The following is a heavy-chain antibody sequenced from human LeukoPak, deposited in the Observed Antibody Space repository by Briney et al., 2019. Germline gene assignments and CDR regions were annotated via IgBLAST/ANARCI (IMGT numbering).Heavy chain of an antibody. J-gene: IGHJ3*02. CDR3: ARVSPASGHGGSSIPDAFDI. CDR1: GGSISTYF. CDR2: IYYSGST. Sequence: SETLSLTCIVSGGSISTYFWSWIRQPPGKGLEWIGHIYYSGSTTYNPSLKSRVTISVDTSKNHFSLNLTSVTAADTAVYYCARVSPASGHGGSSIPDAFDIWGQGTMVTVSS. D-gene: IGHD2-15*01. V-gene: IGHV4-59*01.